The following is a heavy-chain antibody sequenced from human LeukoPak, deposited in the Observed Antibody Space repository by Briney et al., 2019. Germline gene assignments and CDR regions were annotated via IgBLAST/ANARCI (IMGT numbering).Heavy chain of an antibody. J-gene: IGHJ4*02. Sequence: GGSLRLSCAASGFTFNSYWMSWVRPAPGKGLEWVANIKQDGSEQNYVDSVKGRFTISRDNAKNSLYMQMNSLRAEDTAVYYCARDGCTSASCQRYWGQGTLVTVSS. CDR3: ARDGCTSASCQRY. CDR2: IKQDGSEQ. D-gene: IGHD2-2*01. V-gene: IGHV3-7*01. CDR1: GFTFNSYW.